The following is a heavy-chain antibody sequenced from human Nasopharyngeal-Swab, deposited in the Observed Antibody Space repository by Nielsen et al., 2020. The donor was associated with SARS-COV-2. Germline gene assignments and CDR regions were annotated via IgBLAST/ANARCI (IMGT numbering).Heavy chain of an antibody. Sequence: WIRQPPGKGLEWVSAISGRGGNTYYADSVKGRFTISRDNSKNTLYLQMNSLRAEDTAVYYCAKDLLAGDAFDIWGQGTMVTVSS. CDR2: ISGRGGNT. D-gene: IGHD2-21*01. V-gene: IGHV3-23*01. J-gene: IGHJ3*02. CDR3: AKDLLAGDAFDI.